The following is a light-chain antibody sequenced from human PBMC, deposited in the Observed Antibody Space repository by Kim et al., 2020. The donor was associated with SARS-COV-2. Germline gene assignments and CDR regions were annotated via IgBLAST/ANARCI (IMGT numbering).Light chain of an antibody. Sequence: QSALTQPASVSGSPGQSITISCTGTCSDVGGYNYVSWYQQHPGKAPKLMIYDVSNRPSGVSNRFSGSKSGNTASLTISGLQAEDEADYYCSSYTSSSTLGYVFGTGTKVTVL. CDR2: DVS. V-gene: IGLV2-14*03. CDR1: CSDVGGYNY. J-gene: IGLJ1*01. CDR3: SSYTSSSTLGYV.